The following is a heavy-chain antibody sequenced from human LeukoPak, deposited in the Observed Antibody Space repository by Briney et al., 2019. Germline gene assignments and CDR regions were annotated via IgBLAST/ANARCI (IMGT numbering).Heavy chain of an antibody. V-gene: IGHV1-2*04. CDR2: INPNSGGT. J-gene: IGHJ4*02. CDR1: GYTFTGYY. D-gene: IGHD2-15*01. Sequence: ASVKVSCKASGYTFTGYYMHWVRQAPGQGLEWMGCINPNSGGTNYAQKFQGWVTMTRDTSISTAYMELSRLRSDDTAVYYCAREGIVVVVAAFDYWGQGTLVTVSS. CDR3: AREGIVVVVAAFDY.